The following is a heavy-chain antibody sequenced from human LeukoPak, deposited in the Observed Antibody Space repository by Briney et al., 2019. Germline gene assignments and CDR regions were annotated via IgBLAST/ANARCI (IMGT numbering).Heavy chain of an antibody. V-gene: IGHV1-2*02. Sequence: ASVKVSCKASGYTFTSYGISWVRQAPGQGLEWMGWINPNSGGTNYAQKFQGRVTMTRDTSISTAYMELSRLRSDDTAVYYCARLNWNVDYWGQGTLVTVSS. D-gene: IGHD1-1*01. CDR2: INPNSGGT. CDR3: ARLNWNVDY. J-gene: IGHJ4*02. CDR1: GYTFTSYG.